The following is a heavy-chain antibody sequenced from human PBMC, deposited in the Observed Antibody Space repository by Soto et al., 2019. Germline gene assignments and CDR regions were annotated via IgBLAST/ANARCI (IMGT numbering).Heavy chain of an antibody. J-gene: IGHJ6*03. CDR3: AKTPDDLRFPFTYYDYMDV. D-gene: IGHD3-3*01. CDR2: SSGSGGGT. Sequence: GGSLTLSSAAAGFTFTSYVISWVRRAPGKRLDWVTTSSGSGGGTYYADSVKGRFTISRDSSKNTLYLQMNSLRAADTAIYYCAKTPDDLRFPFTYYDYMDVWGKGTTVTVSS. CDR1: GFTFTSYV. V-gene: IGHV3-23*01.